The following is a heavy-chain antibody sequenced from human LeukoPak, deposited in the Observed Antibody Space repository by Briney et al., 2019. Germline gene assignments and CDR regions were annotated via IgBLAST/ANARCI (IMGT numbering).Heavy chain of an antibody. Sequence: SETLSLTCTVSGGSISSYYWSWIRQPAGKGLEWIGRIYTSGSTNYNPSLKSRVTMSVDTSKNQSSLKLSSVTAADTAVYYCARVPSSGYNYYFDYWGQGTLVTVSS. J-gene: IGHJ4*02. CDR2: IYTSGST. D-gene: IGHD3-22*01. CDR1: GGSISSYY. V-gene: IGHV4-4*07. CDR3: ARVPSSGYNYYFDY.